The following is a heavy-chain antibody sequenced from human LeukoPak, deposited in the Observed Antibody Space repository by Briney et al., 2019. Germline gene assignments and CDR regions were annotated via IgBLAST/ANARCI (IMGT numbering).Heavy chain of an antibody. CDR1: GYSFTSYW. D-gene: IGHD6-19*01. V-gene: IGHV5-51*01. J-gene: IGHJ4*02. CDR2: IYPGDSDT. CDR3: ARQGWYESEPNDY. Sequence: GESLKISCKGSGYSFTSYWIGWVRQMPGKGLEWMGIIYPGDSDTRYSPSFQGQVTISADKSISTAYLQWSSQKASDTAIYYCARQGWYESEPNDYWGQGTLVTVSS.